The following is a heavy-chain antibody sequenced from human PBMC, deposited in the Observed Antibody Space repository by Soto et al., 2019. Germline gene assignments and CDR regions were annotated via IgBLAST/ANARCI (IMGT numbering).Heavy chain of an antibody. D-gene: IGHD6-19*01. CDR2: IDYSGRT. Sequence: SETLSLTCTVSGDSITTYHWSWIRQPPGKVREFIGYIDYSGRTDYNPALRGRVTISLDTPNKHFSLKLSSVTAADTAVYYCARNWFSVAGRYYFDYWGHGTLVTVSS. CDR1: GDSITTYH. J-gene: IGHJ4*01. CDR3: ARNWFSVAGRYYFDY. V-gene: IGHV4-59*01.